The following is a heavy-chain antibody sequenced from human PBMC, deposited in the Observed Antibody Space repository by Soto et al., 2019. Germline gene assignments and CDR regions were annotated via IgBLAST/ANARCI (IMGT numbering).Heavy chain of an antibody. CDR3: ARLSGYDPYYYYGMDV. Sequence: QVQLVQSGAEVKKPGASVKVSCKASGYTFTSDGITWVRQAPGQGLEWMGWISAYNGNTNYAQKLQGRVTMPTDTSTSTAYMELRSLRSDDTAVYSCARLSGYDPYYYYGMDVGGQGTTVTVSS. D-gene: IGHD5-12*01. V-gene: IGHV1-18*01. CDR1: GYTFTSDG. CDR2: ISAYNGNT. J-gene: IGHJ6*02.